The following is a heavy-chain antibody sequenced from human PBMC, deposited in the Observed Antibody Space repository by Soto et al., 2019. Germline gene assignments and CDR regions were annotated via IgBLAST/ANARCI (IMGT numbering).Heavy chain of an antibody. Sequence: QVQLVQSGAEVKKPGASVKVSCKASGYTFTSYYMHWVRQAPGQGLEWIGIINPSGAFTDYAERFKGRVTMTSDTSTRTVYMHLISMRSEDTAVYYCARGLRDGGHAWGQGTLVTVSS. D-gene: IGHD2-15*01. CDR3: ARGLRDGGHA. J-gene: IGHJ5*02. V-gene: IGHV1-46*03. CDR1: GYTFTSYY. CDR2: INPSGAFT.